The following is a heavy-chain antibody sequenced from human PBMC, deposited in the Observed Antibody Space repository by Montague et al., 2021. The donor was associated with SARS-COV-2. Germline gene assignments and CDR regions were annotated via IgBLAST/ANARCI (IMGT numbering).Heavy chain of an antibody. CDR1: GGSISSYY. CDR3: AGDRGRFWHFDL. J-gene: IGHJ2*01. V-gene: IGHV4-59*01. D-gene: IGHD5-12*01. Sequence: SETLSLTCTVSGGSISSYYWNWIRQSPGKGLEWIGYIYYSGRTKYNPSFKSRVTMLVDTPKRQMSLRLNSVTAADTAVYYCAGDRGRFWHFDLWGRGTLVTVSS. CDR2: IYYSGRT.